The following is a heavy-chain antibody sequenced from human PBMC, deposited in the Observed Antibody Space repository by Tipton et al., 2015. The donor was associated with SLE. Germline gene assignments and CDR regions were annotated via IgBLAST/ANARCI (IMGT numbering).Heavy chain of an antibody. D-gene: IGHD1-14*01. Sequence: TLSLTCTVSGDSISSSSYYWGWIRQPPGKGLEWIGSISYIENTYYNPSLKSRVTISVDTSKIQFSLYLSSVTAADTAVYHCARLSEFSRNWYFDLWGRGTLVTVSS. CDR2: ISYIENT. CDR1: GDSISSSSYY. V-gene: IGHV4-39*01. CDR3: ARLSEFSRNWYFDL. J-gene: IGHJ2*01.